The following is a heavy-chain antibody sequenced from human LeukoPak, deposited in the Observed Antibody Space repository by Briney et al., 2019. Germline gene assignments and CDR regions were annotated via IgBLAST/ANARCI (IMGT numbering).Heavy chain of an antibody. CDR1: GFTFSSYA. CDR3: AKGHGSGSYPNYFDY. Sequence: PGGSLRLSCAASGFTFSSYAMSWVRQAPGKGLEWVSAISGSGGSTYYADSVKGRFTISRDNSKNTLYLQMNSLRAEDTAVYYCAKGHGSGSYPNYFDYWGQGTLVTVSS. V-gene: IGHV3-23*01. CDR2: ISGSGGST. J-gene: IGHJ4*02. D-gene: IGHD3-10*01.